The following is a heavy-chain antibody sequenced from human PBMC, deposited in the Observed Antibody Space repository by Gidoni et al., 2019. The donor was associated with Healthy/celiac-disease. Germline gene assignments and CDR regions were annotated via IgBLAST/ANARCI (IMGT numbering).Heavy chain of an antibody. D-gene: IGHD3-22*01. V-gene: IGHV4-39*01. CDR3: ARQVSMEYYYDSSGYYFDY. Sequence: QLQLQESGPGLVKPSETLSLTCTVSGGSISSRSYYWGWVRQPPGKGLGWIGSIYYSWSTYYHPSLKSRVTISVDTSKNQFSLKLSSVTAADTAVYYCARQVSMEYYYDSSGYYFDYWGQGTLVTVSS. CDR2: IYYSWST. J-gene: IGHJ4*02. CDR1: GGSISSRSYY.